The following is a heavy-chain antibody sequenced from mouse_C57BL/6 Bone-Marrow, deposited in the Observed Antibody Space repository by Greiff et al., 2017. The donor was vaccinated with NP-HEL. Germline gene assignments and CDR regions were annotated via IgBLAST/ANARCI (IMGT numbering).Heavy chain of an antibody. Sequence: VQLQQSGPELVKPGASVKISCKASGYTFTDYYMNWVKQSHGKSLEWIGDINPNNGGTSYNQKFKGKATLTVDKSSSTAYMELRSLTSEDSAVYYCAKPLYYYDYGNYDYAMDYWGQGTSVTVSS. J-gene: IGHJ4*01. CDR3: AKPLYYYDYGNYDYAMDY. V-gene: IGHV1-26*01. CDR1: GYTFTDYY. CDR2: INPNNGGT. D-gene: IGHD2-1*01.